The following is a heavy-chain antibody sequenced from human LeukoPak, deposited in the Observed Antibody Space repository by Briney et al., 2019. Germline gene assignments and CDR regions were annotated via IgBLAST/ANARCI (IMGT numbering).Heavy chain of an antibody. CDR1: GFTFTSYN. J-gene: IGHJ4*02. D-gene: IGHD1-1*01. V-gene: IGHV3-21*01. Sequence: GGSLRLSCAASGFTFTSYNMNWVRQAPGKGLDWVSSTSGGSSYIYYADSVKGRFTISRDNAKNSLYLQMNSLRAEDTGVYHCARGVKLLDYWGQGTLVTVSS. CDR2: TSGGSSYI. CDR3: ARGVKLLDY.